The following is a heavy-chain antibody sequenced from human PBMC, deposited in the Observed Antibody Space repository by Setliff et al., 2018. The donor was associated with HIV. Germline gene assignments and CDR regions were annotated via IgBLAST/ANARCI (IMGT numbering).Heavy chain of an antibody. Sequence: SETLSLTCDVYGGSFRGYYWSWIRQSPGKGLSGLGRKMVGGPTPPTRPSKVVSISLDTPKNQFSPKLNSVTAADTAVYYCARSTWTRFGGALTQLWPQRGAFDIWGQGTKVT. V-gene: IGHV4-34*01. CDR1: GGSFRGYY. D-gene: IGHD5-18*01. J-gene: IGHJ3*02. CDR2: KMVGGPT. CDR3: ARSTWTRFGGALTQLWPQRGAFDI.